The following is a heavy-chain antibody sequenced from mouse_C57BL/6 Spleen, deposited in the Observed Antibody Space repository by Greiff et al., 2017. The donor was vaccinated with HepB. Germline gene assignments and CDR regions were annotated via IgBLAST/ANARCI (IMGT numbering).Heavy chain of an antibody. J-gene: IGHJ2*01. CDR3: ARLNNNGSKAYNFEY. V-gene: IGHV1-76*01. Sequence: VKLVESGAELVRPGASVKLSCKASGYTFTDYYINWVKQRPGQGLEWIARIYPGSGNTYYNEKFKGKATLTAEKSSSTAYMQLSSLTSEDSAVYICARLNNNGSKAYNFEYWGQGTTLTVSS. CDR2: IYPGSGNT. D-gene: IGHD1-3*01. CDR1: GYTFTDYY.